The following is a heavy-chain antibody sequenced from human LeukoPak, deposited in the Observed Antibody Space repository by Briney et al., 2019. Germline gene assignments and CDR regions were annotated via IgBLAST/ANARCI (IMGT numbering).Heavy chain of an antibody. Sequence: GGSLRLSCAASGFTFSSYGIHWVRQAPGKGLEWVALIWFDGSSKYYADSVKGRFTISRDNSKNTVYLQMNSLRADDTAAYFCAKSYGDLDHFDYWGQGTLVTVSS. D-gene: IGHD4-17*01. CDR3: AKSYGDLDHFDY. CDR1: GFTFSSYG. CDR2: IWFDGSSK. V-gene: IGHV3-33*06. J-gene: IGHJ4*02.